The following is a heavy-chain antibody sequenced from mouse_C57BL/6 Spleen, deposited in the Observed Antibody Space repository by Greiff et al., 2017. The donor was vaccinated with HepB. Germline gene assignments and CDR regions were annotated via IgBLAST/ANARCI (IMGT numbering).Heavy chain of an antibody. Sequence: EVKLVESGPELVKPGASVKIPCKASGYTFTDYNMDWVKQSHGKSLEWIGDINPNNGGTIYNQKFKGKATLTVDKSSSTAYMELRSLTSEDTAVYYCARDGPDYFDYWGQGTTLTVSS. V-gene: IGHV1-18*01. J-gene: IGHJ2*01. D-gene: IGHD1-2*01. CDR2: INPNNGGT. CDR1: GYTFTDYN. CDR3: ARDGPDYFDY.